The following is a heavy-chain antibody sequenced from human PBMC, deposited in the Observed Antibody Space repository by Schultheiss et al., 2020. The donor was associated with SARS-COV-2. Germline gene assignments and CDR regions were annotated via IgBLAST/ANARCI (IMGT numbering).Heavy chain of an antibody. Sequence: SQTLSLTCTVSGGSISSYYWSWIRQPPGKGLEWIGYIYYSGSTNYNPSLKSRVTISVDTSKNQFSLKLSSVTAADTAVYYCARDRYDSSGYSFDYWGQGTLVTVSS. CDR3: ARDRYDSSGYSFDY. D-gene: IGHD3-22*01. CDR1: GGSISSYY. V-gene: IGHV4-59*01. J-gene: IGHJ4*02. CDR2: IYYSGST.